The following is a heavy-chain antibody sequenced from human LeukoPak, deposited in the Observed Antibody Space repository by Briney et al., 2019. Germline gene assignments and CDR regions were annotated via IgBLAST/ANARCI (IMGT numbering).Heavy chain of an antibody. CDR1: GGSIGGYY. Sequence: SETLSLTCAVSGGSIGGYYWSWIRQPPGKGLERIGYIYYSGSTKYNPSLKSRVTISVDTSKNQVSLKLSSVTAADTAVYYCARDGGGYCSGGTCSIDLWGQGILVTVSS. J-gene: IGHJ4*02. CDR2: IYYSGST. V-gene: IGHV4-59*01. CDR3: ARDGGGYCSGGTCSIDL. D-gene: IGHD2-15*01.